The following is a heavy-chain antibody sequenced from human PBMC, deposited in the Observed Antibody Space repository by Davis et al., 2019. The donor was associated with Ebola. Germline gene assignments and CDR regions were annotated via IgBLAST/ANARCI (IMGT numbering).Heavy chain of an antibody. Sequence: GESLKISCTDSTNSFTSYWIGWVRQLPGKGLEWLGLIYTGDSATRYSPSFRGQATISADKSIRTAYLQRSRLKASDTAIYFCASLRRTITGMDDGFDIWGQGTKVTVSS. D-gene: IGHD1-20*01. CDR3: ASLRRTITGMDDGFDI. CDR1: TNSFTSYW. J-gene: IGHJ3*02. V-gene: IGHV5-51*01. CDR2: IYTGDSAT.